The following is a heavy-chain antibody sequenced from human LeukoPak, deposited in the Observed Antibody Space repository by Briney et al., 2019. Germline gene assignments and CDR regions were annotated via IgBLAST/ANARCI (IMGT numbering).Heavy chain of an antibody. CDR3: ARGNTAMVAYYFDY. CDR2: IYYSGST. CDR1: GGSISSYY. Sequence: SQTLSLTCTVSGGSISSYYWSWIRQPPGEGLEWVGYIYYSGSTNYNPSLKSRVTISVDTSKNQFSLKLSSVTAADTAVYYCARGNTAMVAYYFDYWGQGTLVTVST. V-gene: IGHV4-59*01. D-gene: IGHD5-18*01. J-gene: IGHJ4*02.